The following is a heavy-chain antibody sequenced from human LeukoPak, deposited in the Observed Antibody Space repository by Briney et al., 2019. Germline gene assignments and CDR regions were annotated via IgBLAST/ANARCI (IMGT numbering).Heavy chain of an antibody. J-gene: IGHJ3*02. D-gene: IGHD2-15*01. CDR3: TGSSNDAFDI. CDR1: GFTFSSYE. CDR2: ISSSGSTI. V-gene: IGHV3-48*03. Sequence: GGSLRLSCAASGFTFSSYEMNWVRQTPGKCLEWVSYISSSGSTIYYADSVKGRFTISRDNAKNSLYLQMNSLRAEDTAVYYCTGSSNDAFDIWGQGTMVTVSS.